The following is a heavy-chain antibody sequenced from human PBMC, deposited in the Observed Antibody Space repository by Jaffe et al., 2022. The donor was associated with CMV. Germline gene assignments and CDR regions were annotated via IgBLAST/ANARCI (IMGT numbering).Heavy chain of an antibody. CDR2: ISGSGGST. D-gene: IGHD6-13*01. V-gene: IGHV3-23*04. CDR1: GFTFSSYA. Sequence: EVQLVESGGGLVQPGGSLRLSCAASGFTFSSYAMSWVRQAPGKGLEWVSAISGSGGSTYYADSVKGRFTISRDNSKNTLYLQMNSLRAEDTAVYYCANSPWQQQLVKYYFDYWGQGTLVTVSS. J-gene: IGHJ4*02. CDR3: ANSPWQQQLVKYYFDY.